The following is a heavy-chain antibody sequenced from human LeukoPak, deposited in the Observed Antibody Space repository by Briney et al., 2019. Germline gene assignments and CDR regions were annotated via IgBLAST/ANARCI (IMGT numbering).Heavy chain of an antibody. CDR2: ISWNSITI. V-gene: IGHV3-9*01. CDR1: GFTFDDYA. Sequence: GRSLRLSCAASGFTFDDYAMHWVRQVPGKGLEWVSGISWNSITIGYTDSVKGRFTISRDNAKNSLYLQLNSLTTEDTAFYYCARDISPPGGGYIQEGVRYFDYWGQGTLVTVSS. D-gene: IGHD2-8*02. J-gene: IGHJ4*02. CDR3: ARDISPPGGGYIQEGVRYFDY.